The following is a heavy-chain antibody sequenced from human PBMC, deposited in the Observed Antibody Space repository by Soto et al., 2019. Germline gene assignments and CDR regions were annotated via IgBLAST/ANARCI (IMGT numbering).Heavy chain of an antibody. J-gene: IGHJ4*02. CDR2: IWYDGSRK. CDR3: ARDRDYYDGSGYSPDFYY. D-gene: IGHD3-22*01. Sequence: QVQLVESGGGVVQPGRSLRLSCAASGFPFSSYDIHWVRQAPGKGLEWVAVIWYDGSRKDYAHSVKGRFTISRDNSKNTVYLQMNSLRAEDTAVYYCARDRDYYDGSGYSPDFYYWGQGTLVTVSS. CDR1: GFPFSSYD. V-gene: IGHV3-33*01.